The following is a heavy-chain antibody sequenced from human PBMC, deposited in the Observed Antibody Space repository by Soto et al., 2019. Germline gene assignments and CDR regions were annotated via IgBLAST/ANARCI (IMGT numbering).Heavy chain of an antibody. J-gene: IGHJ4*02. CDR1: GFTFSYYW. D-gene: IGHD1-20*01. V-gene: IGHV3-74*01. Sequence: GESLKISCAASGFTFSYYWMHWVRKAPGKGLVWVSRINSDGSSTNYADSVKGRFTISRDNAKNTLYLQMDSLRAEDTAVYYCARDINTSYKKDYWGQGTLVTVSS. CDR2: INSDGSST. CDR3: ARDINTSYKKDY.